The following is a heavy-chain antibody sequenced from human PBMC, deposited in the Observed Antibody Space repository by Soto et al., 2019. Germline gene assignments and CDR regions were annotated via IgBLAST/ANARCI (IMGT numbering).Heavy chain of an antibody. V-gene: IGHV6-1*01. J-gene: IGHJ5*01. CDR1: VGSVSSKTAA. Sequence: SQTLSLTCAISVGSVSSKTAASNWIRQSPSRGLEWLGRTYYRSKWSTDYAVSVKSRITINPDTSRNQFSLQLNSVTPEDTAVYYCTRALSGSYDSWGQGTLVTVSS. CDR3: TRALSGSYDS. D-gene: IGHD1-26*01. CDR2: TYYRSKWST.